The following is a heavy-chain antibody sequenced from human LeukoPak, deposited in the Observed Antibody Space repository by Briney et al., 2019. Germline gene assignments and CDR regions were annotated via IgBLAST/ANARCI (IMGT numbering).Heavy chain of an antibody. CDR1: GYSLSSGYY. CDR3: ARDRRDGYNDFDY. V-gene: IGHV4-38-2*02. D-gene: IGHD5-24*01. CDR2: IYHSGST. J-gene: IGHJ4*02. Sequence: SETLSLTCAVSGYSLSSGYYWGWIRPPPGKGLEWIGSIYHSGSTYYNPSLKSRVTISVDTSKNQFSLKLSSVTAADTAVYYCARDRRDGYNDFDYWGQGTLVTVSS.